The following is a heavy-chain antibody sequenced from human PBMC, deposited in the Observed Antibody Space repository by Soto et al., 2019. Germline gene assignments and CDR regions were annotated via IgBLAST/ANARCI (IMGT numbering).Heavy chain of an antibody. CDR2: IYYSGST. D-gene: IGHD2-15*01. J-gene: IGHJ6*03. CDR1: GFTISSGGYY. Sequence: SETLSLTCTVSGFTISSGGYYWSWIRQHPGKGLEWIGYIYYSGSTYYNPSLKSRVTISVDTSKNQFSLKLSSVTAADTAVYYCARDSWADCSGGSCYYYYYMDVWGKGTTVTVSS. CDR3: ARDSWADCSGGSCYYYYYMDV. V-gene: IGHV4-31*03.